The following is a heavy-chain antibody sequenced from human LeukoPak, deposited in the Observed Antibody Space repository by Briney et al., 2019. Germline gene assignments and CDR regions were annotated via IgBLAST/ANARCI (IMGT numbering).Heavy chain of an antibody. Sequence: ASVKVSCKASGYTFTGYYMHWVRQAPGQGLEWMGWMNPDSGNTGYAQKFQGRVTMTRNTSISTAYMELSSLRSEDTAVYYCARRRMSGTNNWFDPWGQGTLVTVSS. J-gene: IGHJ5*02. D-gene: IGHD1-1*01. V-gene: IGHV1-8*02. CDR2: MNPDSGNT. CDR1: GYTFTGYY. CDR3: ARRRMSGTNNWFDP.